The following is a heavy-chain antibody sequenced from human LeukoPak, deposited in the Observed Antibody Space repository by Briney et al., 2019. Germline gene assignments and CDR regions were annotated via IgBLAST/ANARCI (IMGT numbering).Heavy chain of an antibody. Sequence: PGGSLRLSCAASGFTFRSHWMHWVRQAPGKGLVWVSRIKGDESYTNHADSVKGRFTISRDNSKNSLYLQMNSLRTEDTALYYCAKDIDYDSSGSPYYFDYWGQGTLVTVSS. CDR1: GFTFRSHW. CDR2: IKGDESYT. J-gene: IGHJ4*02. V-gene: IGHV3-74*01. CDR3: AKDIDYDSSGSPYYFDY. D-gene: IGHD3-22*01.